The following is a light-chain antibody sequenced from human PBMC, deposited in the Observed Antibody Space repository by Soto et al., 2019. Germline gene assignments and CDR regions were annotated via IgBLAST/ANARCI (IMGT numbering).Light chain of an antibody. V-gene: IGLV2-14*01. Sequence: QSVLTQPASVSGSPGQSITISCTGTSSDVGSYDYVSWYQQHPGKAPKLMIYEVSNRPSGVSNRFSGSKSGNTASLTISGLQAEDEADHYCSSYTSSGTYVFGAGTKVTVL. J-gene: IGLJ1*01. CDR3: SSYTSSGTYV. CDR1: SSDVGSYDY. CDR2: EVS.